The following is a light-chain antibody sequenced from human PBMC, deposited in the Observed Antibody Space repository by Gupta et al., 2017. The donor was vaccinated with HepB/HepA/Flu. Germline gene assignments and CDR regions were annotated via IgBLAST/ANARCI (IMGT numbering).Light chain of an antibody. CDR1: QSISSW. CDR2: KAS. J-gene: IGKJ2*03. CDR3: RQDNSYPIS. V-gene: IGKV1-5*03. Sequence: DTQMTQSPSTLSASVGDRVTITCRASQSISSWLAWYQQKPGKAPKVLIYKASNLESGVPSRFSGSGSAGEFSLTIISLQPDDSAIYCCRQDNSYPISFGQGTKLEIK.